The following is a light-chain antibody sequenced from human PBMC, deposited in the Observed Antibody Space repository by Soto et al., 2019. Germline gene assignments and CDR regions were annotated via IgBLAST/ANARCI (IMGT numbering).Light chain of an antibody. V-gene: IGKV4-1*01. CDR2: WAS. Sequence: DIVMTQSPDSLAVSLGERATINCKSSQSVLYSSNNKNYLAWYQQKPGQPPKLLIYWASTREFGVPDRVSGSGSGTDFTLTIGSLQAEDVAVYYGQQYFNTAWTFGRVTKVEIK. J-gene: IGKJ1*01. CDR1: QSVLYSSNNKNY. CDR3: QQYFNTAWT.